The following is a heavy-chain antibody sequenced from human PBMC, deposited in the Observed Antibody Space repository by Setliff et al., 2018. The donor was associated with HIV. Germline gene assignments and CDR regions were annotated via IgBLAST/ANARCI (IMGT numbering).Heavy chain of an antibody. CDR2: IYYSGDG. V-gene: IGHV4-59*08. J-gene: IGHJ4*02. CDR1: GASITSSY. Sequence: SETLSLTCTVSGASITSSYWTWIRQSPGRGLEYLGYIYYSGDGNYSPSLKSRLSMSLDASTSQFSLRLNSLTAADTAMYYCARFARDPTDWGRGILVTVSS. CDR3: ARFARDPTD.